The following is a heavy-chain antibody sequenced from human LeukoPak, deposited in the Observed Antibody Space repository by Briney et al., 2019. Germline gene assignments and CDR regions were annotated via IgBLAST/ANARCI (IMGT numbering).Heavy chain of an antibody. CDR3: AREAGELLGAFDI. Sequence: PSETLSLTCTVSGGSLSSGSYYWSWLRQPAGTGLEWIGRIYTSGRTNYNPSLKSRVTIPVDTSKNQFSLKLSSVTAADTAVYYCAREAGELLGAFDIWGQGTMVTVSS. V-gene: IGHV4-61*02. CDR2: IYTSGRT. J-gene: IGHJ3*02. D-gene: IGHD1-26*01. CDR1: GGSLSSGSYY.